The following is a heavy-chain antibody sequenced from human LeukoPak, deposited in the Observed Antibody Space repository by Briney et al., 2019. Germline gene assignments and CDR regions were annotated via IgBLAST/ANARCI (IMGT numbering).Heavy chain of an antibody. D-gene: IGHD2-15*01. CDR1: GFTVSSNY. V-gene: IGHV3-53*01. CDR3: AKGVVVAAYFDY. Sequence: AGGSLRLSCAAAGFTVSSNYMSWVRQAPGKGLEWVSVIYSSGSTNYADSVKGRFTISRDNSKNTLYLQMDSLRAEDTAIYYCAKGVVVAAYFDYWGQGTLVTVSS. CDR2: IYSSGST. J-gene: IGHJ4*02.